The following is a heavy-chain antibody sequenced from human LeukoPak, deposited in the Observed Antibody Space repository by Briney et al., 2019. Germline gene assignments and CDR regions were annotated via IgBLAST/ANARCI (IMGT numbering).Heavy chain of an antibody. D-gene: IGHD1-1*01. CDR1: GFTFSSYE. CDR3: ASPSGTMSHEFAY. J-gene: IGHJ4*02. Sequence: PGGSLRLSCAASGFTFSSYEMNWVRQAPGKGLEWVSHISSTGSSRYYADSVKGRFTISRDNAESSLYLQMNSPRAEDTAVYYCASPSGTMSHEFAYWGQGTLVTVSS. V-gene: IGHV3-48*03. CDR2: ISSTGSSR.